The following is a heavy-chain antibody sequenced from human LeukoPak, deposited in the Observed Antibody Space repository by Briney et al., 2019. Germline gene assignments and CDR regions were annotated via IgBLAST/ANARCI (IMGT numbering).Heavy chain of an antibody. CDR3: ARTVTTKAFDI. V-gene: IGHV3-66*02. Sequence: GGSPRLSCAASGFTVSSNYMSWVRQAPGKGLEWVSVIYSGGSTYYADSVKGRFTISRDNSKNTLYLQMNSLRAEDTAVYYCARTVTTKAFDIWGQGTMVTVSS. J-gene: IGHJ3*02. D-gene: IGHD4-11*01. CDR1: GFTVSSNY. CDR2: IYSGGST.